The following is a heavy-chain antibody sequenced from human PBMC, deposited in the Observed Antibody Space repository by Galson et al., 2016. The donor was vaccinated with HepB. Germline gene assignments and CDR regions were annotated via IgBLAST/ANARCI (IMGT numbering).Heavy chain of an antibody. D-gene: IGHD3-10*01. CDR1: GGSFSGYY. V-gene: IGHV4-34*01. CDR3: ARAKYSSGTLFDY. CDR2: INHGGNT. J-gene: IGHJ4*02. Sequence: ETLSLTCTVYGGSFSGYYWSWIRQPPGKGLEWIGEINHGGNTNYNPSLKSRVSISVDTSKNEFSLNVNSVTAADTAVFYCARAKYSSGTLFDYWGQGTLVAVSS.